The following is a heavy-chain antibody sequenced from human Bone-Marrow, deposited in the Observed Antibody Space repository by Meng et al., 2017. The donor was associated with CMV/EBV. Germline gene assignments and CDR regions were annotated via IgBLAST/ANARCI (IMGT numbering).Heavy chain of an antibody. J-gene: IGHJ3*02. CDR3: AHLYYDILTGYHRAFDI. V-gene: IGHV2-5*01. D-gene: IGHD3-9*01. Sequence: SGPTLVKPTQTLTPTCTFSGFSLSTSGVGVGWIRQPPGKALEWLALIYWNDDKRYSPSLKSRLTITKDTSKNQVVLTMTNMDPVDTATYYCAHLYYDILTGYHRAFDIWGQGTMVTVSS. CDR2: IYWNDDK. CDR1: GFSLSTSGVG.